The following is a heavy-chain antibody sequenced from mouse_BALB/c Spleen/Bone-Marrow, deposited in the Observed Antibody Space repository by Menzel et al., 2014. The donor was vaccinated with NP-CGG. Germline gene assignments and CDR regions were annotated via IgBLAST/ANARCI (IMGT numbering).Heavy chain of an antibody. D-gene: IGHD2-3*01. CDR3: ARLGYYGGFAY. J-gene: IGHJ3*01. CDR2: INPDSSTI. V-gene: IGHV4-1*02. Sequence: DVKLVESGGGLVQPGGSLKLSCAASGFDFSGFWMGWVRQAPGKGLEWIGEINPDSSTINYTPSLKDRFIISRDNAKNTLYLQMSKVRSEDTALYYCARLGYYGGFAYWGQRTLVTVS. CDR1: GFDFSGFW.